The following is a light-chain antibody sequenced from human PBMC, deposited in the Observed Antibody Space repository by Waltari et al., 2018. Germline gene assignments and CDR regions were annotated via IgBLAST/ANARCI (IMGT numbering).Light chain of an antibody. Sequence: EIVLTQSPATLSLSPGERATLSCRASPSVSSYLAWYQQKPGQAPRLLIYDASNRATGIPARFSGSGSGTDFTLTISGLEPEDFAVYYCQQRRNWPPITFGQGTRLEIK. CDR3: QQRRNWPPIT. V-gene: IGKV3-11*01. J-gene: IGKJ5*01. CDR1: PSVSSY. CDR2: DAS.